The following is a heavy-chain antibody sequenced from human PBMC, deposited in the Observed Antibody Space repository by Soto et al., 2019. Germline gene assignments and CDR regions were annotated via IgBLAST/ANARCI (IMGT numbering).Heavy chain of an antibody. D-gene: IGHD3-22*01. CDR1: GGSISSSGYY. CDR2: VYYSGST. J-gene: IGHJ4*02. V-gene: IGHV4-31*03. Sequence: SETLSLTCSVSGGSISSSGYYCTWIRQHPGKGLEWIGYVYYSGSTYYNPSLKSRVTISVDTSRNQFSLNLRSVTAADTAVCYCALDRGGYYHFHHWGQGTLVTVSS. CDR3: ALDRGGYYHFHH.